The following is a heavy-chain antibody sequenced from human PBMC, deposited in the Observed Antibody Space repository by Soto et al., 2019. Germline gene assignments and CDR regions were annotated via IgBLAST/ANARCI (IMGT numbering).Heavy chain of an antibody. V-gene: IGHV3-7*05. J-gene: IGHJ6*02. D-gene: IGHD2-15*01. Sequence: GGSLRLSCAASGFTFSSYWMSWVRQAPGKGLEWVANKKQDGSEKYYVDSVKGRFTISRDNAKNSLYLQMNSLRAEDTAVYYCARASSFYYYYYYGMDVWGQGTTVTVSS. CDR3: ARASSFYYYYYYGMDV. CDR2: KKQDGSEK. CDR1: GFTFSSYW.